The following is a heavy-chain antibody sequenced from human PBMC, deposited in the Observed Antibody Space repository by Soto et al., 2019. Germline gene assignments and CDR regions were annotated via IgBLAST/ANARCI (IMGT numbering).Heavy chain of an antibody. J-gene: IGHJ6*03. CDR2: IYYSGST. Sequence: QLQLQESGPGLVKPSETLSLTCTVSGGSISSSSYYWGWIRQPPGKGLEWIGSIYYSGSTYYNPSLKGRVTISADTSKKQFAMRLSSVTAADTAVYYCARIGVYSPPGWGYMDVWGKGTTVTVSS. D-gene: IGHD3-10*01. V-gene: IGHV4-39*01. CDR1: GGSISSSSYY. CDR3: ARIGVYSPPGWGYMDV.